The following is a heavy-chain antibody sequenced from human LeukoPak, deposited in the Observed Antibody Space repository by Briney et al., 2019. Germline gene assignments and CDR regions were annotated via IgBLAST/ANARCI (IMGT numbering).Heavy chain of an antibody. CDR1: GYTFTGYY. V-gene: IGHV1-2*02. D-gene: IGHD6-19*01. Sequence: ASVKVSCKASGYTFTGYYMHWVRQAPGQGLEWMGWINPSSGGTNYAQKFQGRVTMTRDTSISTAYMELSRLRSDDTAVYYCARVVAVAASRGAFDIWGQGTMVTVSS. CDR2: INPSSGGT. J-gene: IGHJ3*02. CDR3: ARVVAVAASRGAFDI.